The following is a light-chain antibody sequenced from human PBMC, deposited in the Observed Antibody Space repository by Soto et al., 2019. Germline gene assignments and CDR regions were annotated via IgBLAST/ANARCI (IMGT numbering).Light chain of an antibody. J-gene: IGLJ1*01. V-gene: IGLV2-14*01. CDR2: EVK. Sequence: QSALTQPASVSGSPGQSITISCTGTSSDVGAYNYVSWYQQYTGKAPKLMIYEVKNRPSGVSNRFSGSRSGSTASLTISGLQAEDEADYYCSSYTTNSTGGYVFGTGTKVTVL. CDR1: SSDVGAYNY. CDR3: SSYTTNSTGGYV.